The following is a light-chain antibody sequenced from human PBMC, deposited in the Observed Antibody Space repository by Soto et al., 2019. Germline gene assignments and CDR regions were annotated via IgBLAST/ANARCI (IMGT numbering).Light chain of an antibody. V-gene: IGKV1-5*03. CDR2: KAS. J-gene: IGKJ2*01. CDR3: QHYYAYSRT. Sequence: DIQMTQSPSTLSASVGDRVTITCRASQSVGTWLAWYQQKPGKAPKHLIYKASSLESGVPSRFSGSGSGTEFTLTISSLQPDDSATYYCQHYYAYSRTFGQGTKLEIK. CDR1: QSVGTW.